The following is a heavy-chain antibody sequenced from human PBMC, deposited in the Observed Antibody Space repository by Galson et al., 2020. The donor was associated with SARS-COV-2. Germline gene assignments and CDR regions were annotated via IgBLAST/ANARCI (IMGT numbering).Heavy chain of an antibody. CDR2: ISSSSSYI. V-gene: IGHV3-21*01. J-gene: IGHJ4*02. D-gene: IGHD4-17*01. CDR3: ARDEDGDPTPFDY. CDR1: GFTFSSYS. Sequence: GGSLRLSCAASGFTFSSYSMNWVRQAPWKGLEWVSSISSSSSYIYYADSVKGRFTISRDNAKNSLYLQMNSLRAEDTAVYYCARDEDGDPTPFDYWGQGTLVTVSS.